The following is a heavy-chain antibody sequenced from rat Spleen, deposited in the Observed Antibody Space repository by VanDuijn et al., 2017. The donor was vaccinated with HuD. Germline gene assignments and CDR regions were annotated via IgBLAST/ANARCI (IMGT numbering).Heavy chain of an antibody. CDR2: IWAGGGT. Sequence: QVQLKESGPGVVQPSQTLSLTCTVSGFSLPSYHVSWVRQPPGKSLVGMGTIWAGGGTNYNSAVKSRLSISRDTSKNQVILKLNSLQPEDTGTYCCARHVREASGVMDAWGQGASVTVSS. J-gene: IGHJ4*01. D-gene: IGHD4-3*01. CDR3: ARHVREASGVMDA. CDR1: GFSLPSYH. V-gene: IGHV2-72*01.